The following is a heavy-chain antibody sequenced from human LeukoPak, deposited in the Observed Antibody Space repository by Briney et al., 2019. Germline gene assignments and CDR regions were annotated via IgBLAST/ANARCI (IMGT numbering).Heavy chain of an antibody. D-gene: IGHD6-13*01. CDR2: RNPNTGYT. Sequence: GAPLRLSSTAPLVTLSSSEINCGRQATRERLEWRGWRNPNTGYTGYAQKFQGRITMTRNTSISTAYMELSSLTSEDTAVYYCARIAAAGNRRLNYWGQGTLVTVSS. V-gene: IGHV1-8*01. CDR3: ARIAAAGNRRLNY. J-gene: IGHJ4*02. CDR1: LVTLSSSE.